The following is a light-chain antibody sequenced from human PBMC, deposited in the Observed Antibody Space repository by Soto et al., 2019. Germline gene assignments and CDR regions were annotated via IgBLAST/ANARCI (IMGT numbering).Light chain of an antibody. CDR3: QVWDSSSEPYV. V-gene: IGLV3-21*04. CDR2: YDS. Sequence: SYELTQPPSVSVAPGKTARITCGGNNIGSKSVHWYQQKPGQAPVLVIYYDSDRPSGIPERFSGSNSGNTATLTISRVEAGDEADYYCQVWDSSSEPYVFGTGTKLTVL. CDR1: NIGSKS. J-gene: IGLJ1*01.